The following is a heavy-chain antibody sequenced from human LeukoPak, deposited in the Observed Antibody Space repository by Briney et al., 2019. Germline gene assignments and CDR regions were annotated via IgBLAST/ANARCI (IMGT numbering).Heavy chain of an antibody. CDR1: GGSISSYY. D-gene: IGHD1-26*01. V-gene: IGHV4-59*08. CDR3: ARHDGATYDY. J-gene: IGHJ4*02. Sequence: PSETLSLTCTVSGGSISSYYWSWIRQPPGKGLEWIGYIYYSGSTNYNPSLKSRVAISVDTSKNQFFLKLSSVTAADTAVYYCARHDGATYDYWGQGTLVTVSS. CDR2: IYYSGST.